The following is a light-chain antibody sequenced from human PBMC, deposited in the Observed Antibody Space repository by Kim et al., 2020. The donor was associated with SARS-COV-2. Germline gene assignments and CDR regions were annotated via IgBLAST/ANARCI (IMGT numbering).Light chain of an antibody. V-gene: IGKV1-5*03. J-gene: IGKJ2*01. CDR1: QTISSR. Sequence: SASGGDSVTMTCRASQTISSRMAWYQQKRGKVPTLLIYEASTLDRGVPSRFSGSRSGTEFTHTISRRQPEDFATYYCQQYNDYSATCGQGTKLDI. CDR2: EAS. CDR3: QQYNDYSAT.